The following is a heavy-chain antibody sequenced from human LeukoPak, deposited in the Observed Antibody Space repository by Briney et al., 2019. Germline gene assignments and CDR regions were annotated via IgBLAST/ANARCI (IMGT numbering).Heavy chain of an antibody. V-gene: IGHV4-38-2*01. D-gene: IGHD6-19*01. Sequence: SETLSLTCAVSGYSISSGYYWGWIRQPPGKGLEWIGSIYHSGSTYYNPSLKSRVTISIDTSKNQFSLKLNSVTAADTAVYYCARSVAGNFDYWGQGTLVTVSS. CDR3: ARSVAGNFDY. CDR1: GYSISSGYY. CDR2: IYHSGST. J-gene: IGHJ4*02.